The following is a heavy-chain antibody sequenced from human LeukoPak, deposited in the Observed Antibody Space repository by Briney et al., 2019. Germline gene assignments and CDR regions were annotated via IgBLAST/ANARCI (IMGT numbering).Heavy chain of an antibody. D-gene: IGHD2-8*01. Sequence: SETLSLTCTVSGYSISSGYYWGWIRQPPGKGLEWIGSIYHSGSTYYNPSLKSRVTISVDTSKNQFSLKLSSVTAADTAMYYCARDPTLGYCTNGVCYKGDNDAFDIWGQGTMVTVSS. V-gene: IGHV4-38-2*02. J-gene: IGHJ3*02. CDR2: IYHSGST. CDR1: GYSISSGYY. CDR3: ARDPTLGYCTNGVCYKGDNDAFDI.